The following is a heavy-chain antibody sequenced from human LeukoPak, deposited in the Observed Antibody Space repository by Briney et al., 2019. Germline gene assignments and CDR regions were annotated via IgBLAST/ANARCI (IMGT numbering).Heavy chain of an antibody. CDR2: INTNTGNP. CDR3: ARDDYGDYGPLYYYYYYGMDV. D-gene: IGHD4-17*01. J-gene: IGHJ6*02. V-gene: IGHV7-4-1*02. CDR1: GYTFTSYA. Sequence: ASVTVSCTASGYTFTSYAMNWVRQAPGQGLEWMGWINTNTGNPTYAQGFTGRFVFSLDTSVSTAYLQISSLKAEDTAVYYCARDDYGDYGPLYYYYYYGMDVWGQGTTVTVSS.